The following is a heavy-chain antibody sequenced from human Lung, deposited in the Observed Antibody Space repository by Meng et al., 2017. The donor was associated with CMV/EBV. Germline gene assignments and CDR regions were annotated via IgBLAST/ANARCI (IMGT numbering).Heavy chain of an antibody. J-gene: IGHJ6*02. CDR2: ISSSSSYI. D-gene: IGHD5-18*01. CDR3: ARDLGNSYGYDYYYYYGMDV. Sequence: GEXXKISCAASGFTFSSYSMNWVRQAPGKGLEWVSSISSSSSYIYYADSVKGRFTISRDNAKNSLYLQMNSLRAEDTAVYYCARDLGNSYGYDYYYYYGMDVWXQGTXVTVSS. V-gene: IGHV3-21*01. CDR1: GFTFSSYS.